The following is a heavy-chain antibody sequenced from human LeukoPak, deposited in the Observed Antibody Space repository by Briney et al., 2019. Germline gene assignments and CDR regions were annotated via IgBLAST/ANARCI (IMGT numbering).Heavy chain of an antibody. CDR2: IDTDGSTT. V-gene: IGHV3-74*01. D-gene: IGHD1-26*01. CDR1: RFTFSNYW. Sequence: GGSLRLSCAASRFTFSNYWMHWVRQAPGKGLVWVSRIDTDGSTTTYADSVKGRFTISRDNAKNTLYLQMNSLRAEDTAVYYCARTIGSKNAFDLWGQGTMVTVSS. CDR3: ARTIGSKNAFDL. J-gene: IGHJ3*01.